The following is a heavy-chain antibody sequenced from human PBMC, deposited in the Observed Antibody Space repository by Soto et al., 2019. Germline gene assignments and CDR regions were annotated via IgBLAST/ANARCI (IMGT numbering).Heavy chain of an antibody. Sequence: QVQLQESGPGLVKPSQTLSLTCTVSGGSISSGGYYWSWIRQHPGKGLEWIGYLYYSGSTYYNPYIERRVTISVDTSKNQFSLKLSSVTAADTAVYYCARAYDRAPAGSILYFDYWGQGTLVTVSS. CDR2: LYYSGST. J-gene: IGHJ4*02. CDR3: ARAYDRAPAGSILYFDY. V-gene: IGHV4-31*03. D-gene: IGHD6-13*01. CDR1: GGSISSGGYY.